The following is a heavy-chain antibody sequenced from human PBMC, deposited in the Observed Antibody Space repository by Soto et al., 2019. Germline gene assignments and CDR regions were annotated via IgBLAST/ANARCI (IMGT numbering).Heavy chain of an antibody. CDR1: GGSFSGYY. CDR2: INHSGST. J-gene: IGHJ4*02. CDR3: ARGVDTAMVYYFDY. Sequence: SETLSLTCAVYGGSFSGYYWSWIRQPPGKGLEWIGEINHSGSTNYNPSLKSRVTISVDTSKNQFSLKLSSVTAADTAVYYCARGVDTAMVYYFDYWGQGTLVTVS. V-gene: IGHV4-34*01. D-gene: IGHD5-18*01.